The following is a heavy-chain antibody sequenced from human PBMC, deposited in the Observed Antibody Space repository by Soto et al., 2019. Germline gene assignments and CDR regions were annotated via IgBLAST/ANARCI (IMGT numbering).Heavy chain of an antibody. D-gene: IGHD6-19*01. CDR3: ARQGAVAGQVYYYYYGMDV. V-gene: IGHV4-39*01. CDR1: GGSISSSSYY. CDR2: IYYSGST. J-gene: IGHJ6*02. Sequence: SETLSLTCTASGGSISSSSYYWGWIRQPPGKGLEWIGSIYYSGSTYYNPSLKSRVTISVDTSKNQFSLKLSSVTAADTAVYYCARQGAVAGQVYYYYYGMDVWGQGTTVTVSS.